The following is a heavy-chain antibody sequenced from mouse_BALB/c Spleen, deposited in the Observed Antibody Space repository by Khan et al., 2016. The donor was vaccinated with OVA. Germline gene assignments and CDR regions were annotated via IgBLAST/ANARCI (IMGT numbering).Heavy chain of an antibody. Sequence: EVELVESGGSLVQPGGSRKLSCAASGFTFSGFGMHWVRQAPEKGLEWVAYISSGSSTIYYADTVKGRFTISRDNPKNTLFLQMTSLRSEDTAMYFCARTGYYYFDYWGQGTTLTVSS. D-gene: IGHD2-3*01. CDR2: ISSGSSTI. J-gene: IGHJ2*01. V-gene: IGHV5-17*02. CDR3: ARTGYYYFDY. CDR1: GFTFSGFG.